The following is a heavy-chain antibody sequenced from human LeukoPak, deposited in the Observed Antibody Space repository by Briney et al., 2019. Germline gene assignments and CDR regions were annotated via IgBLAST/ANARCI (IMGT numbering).Heavy chain of an antibody. Sequence: GASVKVSCKASGVTFTSYAIHWVRQAPGQRLEWMGWISAGNGNTKYSQNFQGRVTFISNTSATTAFKELSSLRSEDAAVYYCARDSGSGNNDYWGQGTQVTVSS. D-gene: IGHD1-26*01. CDR1: GVTFTSYA. CDR2: ISAGNGNT. CDR3: ARDSGSGNNDY. V-gene: IGHV1-3*01. J-gene: IGHJ4*02.